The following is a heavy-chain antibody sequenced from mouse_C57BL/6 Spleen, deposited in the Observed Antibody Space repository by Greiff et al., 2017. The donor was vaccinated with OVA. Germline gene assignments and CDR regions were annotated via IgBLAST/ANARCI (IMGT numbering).Heavy chain of an antibody. V-gene: IGHV7-3*01. D-gene: IGHD2-5*01. J-gene: IGHJ4*01. CDR1: GFTFTDYY. Sequence: DVMLVESGGGLVQPGGSLSLSCAASGFTFTDYYMSWVRQPPGQGLEWLGFIRNKANGYTTEYSASVKGRFTISRDTYQSILYLQMNALRAEDSATYYCARYSYSNYGAMDYWGQGTSVTVSS. CDR2: IRNKANGYTT. CDR3: ARYSYSNYGAMDY.